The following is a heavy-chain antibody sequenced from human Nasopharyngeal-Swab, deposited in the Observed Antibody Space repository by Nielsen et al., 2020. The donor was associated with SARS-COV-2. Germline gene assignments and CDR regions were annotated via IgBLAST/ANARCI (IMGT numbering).Heavy chain of an antibody. CDR1: GFTFSSYA. D-gene: IGHD1-1*01. J-gene: IGHJ5*02. Sequence: GSLRLSCAASGFTFSSYAMSWVRQAPGKGLEWVSAISGSGGSTFYADSVKGRFTISRDNSKNTLYLQMNSLRAEDTAVYYCAKDLGQLEPRGWFDPWGQGTLVTVSS. CDR2: ISGSGGST. V-gene: IGHV3-23*01. CDR3: AKDLGQLEPRGWFDP.